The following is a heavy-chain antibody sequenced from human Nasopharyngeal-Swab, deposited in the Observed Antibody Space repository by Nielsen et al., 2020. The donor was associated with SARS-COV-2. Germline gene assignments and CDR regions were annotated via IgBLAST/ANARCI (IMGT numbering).Heavy chain of an antibody. J-gene: IGHJ6*02. V-gene: IGHV1-8*01. D-gene: IGHD5-18*01. CDR2: MNPNSGNT. Sequence: WVRQAPGQGLEWMGWMNPNSGNTGYAQKFQSRVTMTRNTSISTAYMELSSLRSEDTAVYYCARALTVDTAMVIYYYYYYGMDVWGQGTTVTVSS. CDR3: ARALTVDTAMVIYYYYYYGMDV.